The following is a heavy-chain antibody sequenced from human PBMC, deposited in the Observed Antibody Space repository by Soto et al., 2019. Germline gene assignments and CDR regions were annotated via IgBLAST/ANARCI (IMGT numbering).Heavy chain of an antibody. D-gene: IGHD3-22*01. CDR2: INPNSGGT. Sequence: ASVKVSCKASGYTFTGYYMHWVRQAPGQGLEWMGWINPNSGGTNHAQKFKGRVTMTRDTSISTAYMELSRLRSDDTAVYYCARYYYDSTYYYGMDVWGQGTTVTVSS. V-gene: IGHV1-2*02. CDR1: GYTFTGYY. CDR3: ARYYYDSTYYYGMDV. J-gene: IGHJ6*02.